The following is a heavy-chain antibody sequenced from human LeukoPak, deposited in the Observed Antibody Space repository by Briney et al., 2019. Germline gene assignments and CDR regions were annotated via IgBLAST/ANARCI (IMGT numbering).Heavy chain of an antibody. V-gene: IGHV1-8*01. D-gene: IGHD3-3*01. CDR3: ARAYGYYDFWSGYYTPYYYYYMDV. CDR1: GYTFTSYD. Sequence: GASVKVSCKASGYTFTSYDINWVRQATGQGLEWMGWMNPNSGNTGYAQKSQGRVTMTRNTSISTAYMELSSLRSEDTAVYYCARAYGYYDFWSGYYTPYYYYYMDVWGKGTTVTVSS. J-gene: IGHJ6*03. CDR2: MNPNSGNT.